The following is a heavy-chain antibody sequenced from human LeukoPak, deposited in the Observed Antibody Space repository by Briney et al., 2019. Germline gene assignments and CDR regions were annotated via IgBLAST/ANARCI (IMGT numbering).Heavy chain of an antibody. CDR1: GASISGYY. V-gene: IGHV4-59*01. CDR3: ARIHRSCSGGNCYVYDH. D-gene: IGHD2-15*01. Sequence: SETLSLTCTVSGASISGYYWSWIRQPPGKGPEWIGYIYYSGSTKYNPSLKGRVTISTDTSKNQFSLTLRSVTAADTATYHCARIHRSCSGGNCYVYDHWGQGTPVTVSS. J-gene: IGHJ4*02. CDR2: IYYSGST.